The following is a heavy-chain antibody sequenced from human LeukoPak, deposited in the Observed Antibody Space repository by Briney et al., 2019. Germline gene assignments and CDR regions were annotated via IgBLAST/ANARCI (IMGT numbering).Heavy chain of an antibody. V-gene: IGHV4-61*02. D-gene: IGHD3-3*01. CDR1: GGSISSGSYY. CDR2: IYTSGST. Sequence: PSQTLSLTCTVSGGSISSGSYYWSWIRQPAGKGLEWIGRIYTSGSTNYNPSLKSRVTISVDTSKNQFSLKLSSVTAADTAVYYCARDRGFWSGWPLYYFDYWGQGTLVTVSS. J-gene: IGHJ4*02. CDR3: ARDRGFWSGWPLYYFDY.